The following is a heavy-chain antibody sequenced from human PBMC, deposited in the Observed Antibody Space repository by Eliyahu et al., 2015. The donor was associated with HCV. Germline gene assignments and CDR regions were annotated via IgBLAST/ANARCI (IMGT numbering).Heavy chain of an antibody. D-gene: IGHD3-22*01. CDR3: ARLPNYDSSGQDDV. CDR2: INHSGRT. V-gene: IGHV4-34*01. Sequence: QVQLQQWGAGLLKPSETLSLTCAVYGGSFRGYLXXWIRQPPGKGLEWXGEINHSGRTRYNPSLQSRVTISVDRSKNQFSLKVNSVTDADTAEYYCARLPNYDSSGQDDVWGQGTTVTVSS. J-gene: IGHJ6*02. CDR1: GGSFRGYL.